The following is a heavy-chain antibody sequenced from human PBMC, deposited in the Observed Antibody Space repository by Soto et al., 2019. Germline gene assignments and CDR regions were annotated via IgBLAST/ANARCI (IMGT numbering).Heavy chain of an antibody. Sequence: EVQLVESGGGLVQPGGSLRLSCAASGFTFSNAWMSWVRQAPGKGLEWVGRIKSKTDGGTTDYAAPVKGRFTISRDDSKNTLYLQMNSLKTEDTAVYYCTTDRAYDYGDEGGQEDYWGQGTLVTVSS. J-gene: IGHJ4*02. CDR3: TTDRAYDYGDEGGQEDY. CDR1: GFTFSNAW. CDR2: IKSKTDGGTT. D-gene: IGHD4-17*01. V-gene: IGHV3-15*01.